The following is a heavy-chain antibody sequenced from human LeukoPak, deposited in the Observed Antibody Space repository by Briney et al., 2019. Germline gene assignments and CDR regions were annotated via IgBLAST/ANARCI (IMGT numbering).Heavy chain of an antibody. V-gene: IGHV3-73*01. D-gene: IGHD4-23*01. Sequence: PGGSLRLSCVASGFTFSGSAIHWVRQASGKGLEWVARIKTKAESYATAYVASVKGRFTISRDDSKNTAYLQMDSLKTEDTAMYYCTRLSGGNSDSYYYGLDVWGQGTTVTVSS. CDR3: TRLSGGNSDSYYYGLDV. CDR1: GFTFSGSA. J-gene: IGHJ6*02. CDR2: IKTKAESYAT.